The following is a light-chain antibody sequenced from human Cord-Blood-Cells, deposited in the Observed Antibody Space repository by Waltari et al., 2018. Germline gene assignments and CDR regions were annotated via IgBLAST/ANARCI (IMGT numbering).Light chain of an antibody. CDR1: SSNIGSNY. J-gene: IGLJ3*02. V-gene: IGLV1-47*01. CDR2: WNK. Sequence: QSVLTQPPSASGTPGQRVTISCSGSSSNIGSNYVYWYQQLPGTAPKRLIEWNKQRPSGGPVLCSGSKSGPSASLAISGRRSEDEADYYCAAWDDSLSGPVFGGGTKLTVL. CDR3: AAWDDSLSGPV.